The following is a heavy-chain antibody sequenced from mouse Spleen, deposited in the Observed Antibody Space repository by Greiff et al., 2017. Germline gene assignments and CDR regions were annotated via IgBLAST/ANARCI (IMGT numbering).Heavy chain of an antibody. Sequence: VQLQQPGAELVKPGASVKLSCKASGYTFTSYWMHWVKQRPGQGLEWIGMIRPNSGSTNYNENFKSKATLTVDKSSSTAYMQLSRLTSADSSVYYCAREEMITTAFDYWGQGTTLTVSS. CDR1: GYTFTSYW. V-gene: IGHV1-64*01. CDR2: IRPNSGST. J-gene: IGHJ2*01. CDR3: AREEMITTAFDY. D-gene: IGHD2-4*01.